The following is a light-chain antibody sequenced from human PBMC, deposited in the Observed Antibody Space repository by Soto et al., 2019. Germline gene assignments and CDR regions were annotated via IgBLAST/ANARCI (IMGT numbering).Light chain of an antibody. J-gene: IGKJ2*01. CDR2: AAS. CDR1: QDISSW. V-gene: IGKV1D-12*01. Sequence: DIQMTQSPSSVSASVGDRVTITCRASQDISSWLAWYQQKPGKATKLLIYAASSLQSGVPSRFSGSGSGTDFTLTISSLQPEDFATYYCQEANNFPYTFGQGTKLEIK. CDR3: QEANNFPYT.